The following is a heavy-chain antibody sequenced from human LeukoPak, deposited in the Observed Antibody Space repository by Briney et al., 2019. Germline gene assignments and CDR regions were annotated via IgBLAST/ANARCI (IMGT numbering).Heavy chain of an antibody. V-gene: IGHV3-48*03. D-gene: IGHD2-15*01. CDR1: GFTFSSYE. CDR3: AGNVVVVAATRGYYYGMDV. Sequence: QPGGSLRLSCAASGFTFSSYEMNWVRQAPGKGLEGVSYISSSGSTIYYADSVKGRFTISRDNAKNSLYLQMNSLRAEDTAVYYCAGNVVVVAATRGYYYGMDVWGQGTTVTVSS. J-gene: IGHJ6*02. CDR2: ISSSGSTI.